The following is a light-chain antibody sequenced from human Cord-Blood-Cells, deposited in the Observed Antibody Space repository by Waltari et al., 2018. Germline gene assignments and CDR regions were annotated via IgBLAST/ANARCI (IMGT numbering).Light chain of an antibody. V-gene: IGKV3-11*01. Sequence: EIVLTQSPATLSLSSWERATRACRPSQSVSSYLAWYQQKPGQAPRLLIYDASNRATGIPARFSGSGSGTDFTLTISSLEPEDFAVYYCQQRSNWPPLTFGGGTKVEIK. J-gene: IGKJ4*01. CDR1: QSVSSY. CDR2: DAS. CDR3: QQRSNWPPLT.